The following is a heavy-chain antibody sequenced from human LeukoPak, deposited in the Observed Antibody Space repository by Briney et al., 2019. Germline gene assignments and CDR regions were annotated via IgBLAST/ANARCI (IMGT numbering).Heavy chain of an antibody. D-gene: IGHD6-13*01. Sequence: ASVKVSCKASGYTFTSYAMHWVRQAPGQRLEWMGWINAGNGNTKYSQKFQGRVTITRDTSASTAYMELSSLRSEDTAVYYCARGLGSSWDLNWFDPWGQGTLVTVSS. CDR1: GYTFTSYA. V-gene: IGHV1-3*01. J-gene: IGHJ5*02. CDR2: INAGNGNT. CDR3: ARGLGSSWDLNWFDP.